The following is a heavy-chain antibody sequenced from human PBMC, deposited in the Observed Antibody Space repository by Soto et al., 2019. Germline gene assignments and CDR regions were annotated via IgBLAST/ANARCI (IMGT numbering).Heavy chain of an antibody. CDR3: ARGFCGGHCYFDY. CDR1: GFTFSSYE. CDR2: ISYSGSTI. D-gene: IGHD2-21*02. V-gene: IGHV3-48*03. Sequence: EVQLVESGGGLVQPGGSLRLSCAASGFTFSSYEMNWVRQAPGKGLEWVSFISYSGSTIYSADSVRGRFTISRDNAKNSMFLQMNSLRAEDTAVYYCARGFCGGHCYFDYWGQGTLVTVSS. J-gene: IGHJ4*02.